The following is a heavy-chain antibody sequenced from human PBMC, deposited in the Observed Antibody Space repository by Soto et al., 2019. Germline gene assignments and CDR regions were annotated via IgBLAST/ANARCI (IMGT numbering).Heavy chain of an antibody. CDR3: AKNPSPGSAWGYYYGMDV. Sequence: PGGSLRLSAAAAGFTFSGYGMSWVRQAPGKGLEWVSAISGSGGSTYYADSVNGRFTISRDNSKNTLYLQMNSLRAEDTAVYYCAKNPSPGSAWGYYYGMDVWGQGTTVTVSS. J-gene: IGHJ6*02. CDR1: GFTFSGYG. V-gene: IGHV3-23*01. D-gene: IGHD1-26*01. CDR2: ISGSGGST.